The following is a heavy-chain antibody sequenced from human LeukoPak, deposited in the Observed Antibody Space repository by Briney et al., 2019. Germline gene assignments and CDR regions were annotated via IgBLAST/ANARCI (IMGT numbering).Heavy chain of an antibody. V-gene: IGHV5-51*01. Sequence: GESLQISCKDSGYSFTSYWIGWVRQLPGKGLEWMGIIYPGDSDTRYSPSFQGQVTISADKSISTAYLQWSSLKASDTAMYYCARYGSAANPYYYYGMDVWGQGTTVTVSS. CDR1: GYSFTSYW. J-gene: IGHJ6*02. CDR3: ARYGSAANPYYYYGMDV. CDR2: IYPGDSDT. D-gene: IGHD6-13*01.